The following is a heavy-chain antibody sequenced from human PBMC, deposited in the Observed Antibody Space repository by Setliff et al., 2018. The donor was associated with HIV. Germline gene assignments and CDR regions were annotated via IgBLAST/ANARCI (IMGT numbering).Heavy chain of an antibody. J-gene: IGHJ5*02. CDR2: ISAYNGNT. CDR1: GYIFTSYY. D-gene: IGHD2-15*01. Sequence: ASVKVSCKTSGYIFTSYYMQWVRQAPGQGVEWMGWISAYNGNTNYAQKLQGRVTMTTDTSTSTAYMELRSLTSDDTAVYYCARGYCGGGICYSPNWLDPWGQGTLVTVSS. CDR3: ARGYCGGGICYSPNWLDP. V-gene: IGHV1-18*04.